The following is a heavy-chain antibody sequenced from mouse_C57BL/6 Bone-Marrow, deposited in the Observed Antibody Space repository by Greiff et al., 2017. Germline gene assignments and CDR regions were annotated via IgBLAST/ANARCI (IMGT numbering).Heavy chain of an antibody. V-gene: IGHV14-4*01. CDR2: IDPENGDT. D-gene: IGHD1-1*01. J-gene: IGHJ3*01. CDR3: TAVIYFYCSCWFAY. Sequence: EVQLQQSGAELVRPGASVKLSCTASGFNIKDDYMHWVKQRPEQGLEWIGWIDPENGDTEYASKFQGKATITADTSSNTAYLQLSSLTSEDTAFYYCTAVIYFYCSCWFAYWGQGTLVTVSA. CDR1: GFNIKDDY.